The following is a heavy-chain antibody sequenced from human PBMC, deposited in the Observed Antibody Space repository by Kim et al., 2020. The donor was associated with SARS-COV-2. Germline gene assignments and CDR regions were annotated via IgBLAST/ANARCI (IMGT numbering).Heavy chain of an antibody. V-gene: IGHV4-59*09. D-gene: IGHD2-15*01. Sequence: YTPSLKSRVTISLAPSKNQFSLKLSSVTAADTAVYYCARGGVAATWWFDPWGQGTLVTVSS. J-gene: IGHJ5*02. CDR3: ARGGVAATWWFDP.